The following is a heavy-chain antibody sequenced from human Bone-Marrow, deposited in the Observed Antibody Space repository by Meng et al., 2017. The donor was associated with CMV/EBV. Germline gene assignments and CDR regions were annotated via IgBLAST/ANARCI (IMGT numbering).Heavy chain of an antibody. D-gene: IGHD2-2*01. CDR2: IYTSGST. J-gene: IGHJ5*02. Sequence: SFSSSSWGWIRQPAGQGLEWIGRIYTSGSTNYNPSLKSRVTMSVDTSKNQFSLKLSSVTAADTAVYYCAAGYCSSTSCYGYNWFDPWGQGTLVTVSS. CDR1: SFSSSS. CDR3: AAGYCSSTSCYGYNWFDP. V-gene: IGHV4-4*07.